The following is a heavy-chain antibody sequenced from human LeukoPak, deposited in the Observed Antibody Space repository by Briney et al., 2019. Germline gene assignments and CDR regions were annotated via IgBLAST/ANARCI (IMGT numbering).Heavy chain of an antibody. Sequence: ASVKVSCKASGYTLTSYGISWVRQAPGQGLEWMGWISAYNGNTNYAQKLQGRVTMTTDTSTSTAYMELRSLRSDDTAVYYCARAPYDFWSGYPPSFDCWGQGTLVTVSS. J-gene: IGHJ4*02. CDR1: GYTLTSYG. CDR3: ARAPYDFWSGYPPSFDC. V-gene: IGHV1-18*01. D-gene: IGHD3-3*01. CDR2: ISAYNGNT.